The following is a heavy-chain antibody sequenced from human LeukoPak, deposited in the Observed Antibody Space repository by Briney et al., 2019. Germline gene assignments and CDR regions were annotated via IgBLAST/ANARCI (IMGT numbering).Heavy chain of an antibody. D-gene: IGHD6-13*01. CDR1: GFSFTNYA. V-gene: IGHV3-23*01. Sequence: PGGSLRLSCAASGFSFTNYAMSWVRQAAGKGLEWVSAISGSGGNTYYADSVKGRFTISRDNSKNTLSLQMNSLRAEDTAVYYCARADSSSWPGEAFDAWGQGTMVTVSS. J-gene: IGHJ3*01. CDR2: ISGSGGNT. CDR3: ARADSSSWPGEAFDA.